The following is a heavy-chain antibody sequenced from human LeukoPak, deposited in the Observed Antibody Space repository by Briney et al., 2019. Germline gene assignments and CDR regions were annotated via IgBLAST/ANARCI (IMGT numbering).Heavy chain of an antibody. D-gene: IGHD6-19*01. CDR1: GFTLSSYA. J-gene: IGHJ4*02. Sequence: GGSLRLSCAASGFTLSSYAMHWVRQAPGKGLEWVAVISYDGSNKYYADSVKGRFTISRDNSKNTLYLQMNSLRAEDTAVYYCARDIAVARTVPLNWGQGTLVTVSS. CDR3: ARDIAVARTVPLN. CDR2: ISYDGSNK. V-gene: IGHV3-30-3*01.